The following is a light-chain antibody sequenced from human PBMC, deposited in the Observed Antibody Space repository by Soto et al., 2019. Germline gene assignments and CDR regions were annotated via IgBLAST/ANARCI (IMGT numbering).Light chain of an antibody. V-gene: IGKV1-5*01. Sequence: DIQMTQSPPTLSASVGDRVTITCRASQTINNWLAWYQQKPGKAPNLLIYDASSLQTGVPSRFSGSGSGTEFTLTISDVQPEDFALYYCHQRQSWPRTFGQGTKVDI. CDR3: HQRQSWPRT. J-gene: IGKJ1*01. CDR2: DAS. CDR1: QTINNW.